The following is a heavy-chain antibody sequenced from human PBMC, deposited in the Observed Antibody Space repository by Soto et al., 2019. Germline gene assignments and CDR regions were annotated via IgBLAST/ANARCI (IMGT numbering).Heavy chain of an antibody. Sequence: PGGSLRLSGTASGFTFSSYAMSWVRQAPGKGLEWVSAISGSGGSTYYADSVKGRFTISRDNSKNTLYLQMNSLRAEDTAVYYCAKAKNAAARPPIMDYWGQGTLVTVSS. D-gene: IGHD6-6*01. J-gene: IGHJ4*02. CDR1: GFTFSSYA. CDR3: AKAKNAAARPPIMDY. CDR2: ISGSGGST. V-gene: IGHV3-23*01.